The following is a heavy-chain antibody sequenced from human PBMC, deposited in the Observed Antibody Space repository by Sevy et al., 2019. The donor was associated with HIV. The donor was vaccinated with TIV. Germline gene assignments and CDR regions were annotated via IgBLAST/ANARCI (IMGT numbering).Heavy chain of an antibody. V-gene: IGHV3-30*01. CDR1: GFSFSDYD. J-gene: IGHJ4*02. CDR3: ARLVSCGGDCYYLDS. D-gene: IGHD2-21*02. CDR2: ISHDERYK. Sequence: GGSLRLSCAASGFSFSDYDMHWVRQAPGKGLDWVAVISHDERYKNYAESVKVRFTISRDNFKNTLFLQMYSLRPEDTAVYFCARLVSCGGDCYYLDSWGQGALVTVSS.